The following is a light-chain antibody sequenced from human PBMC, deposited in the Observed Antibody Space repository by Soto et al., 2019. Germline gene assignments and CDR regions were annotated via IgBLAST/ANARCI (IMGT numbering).Light chain of an antibody. V-gene: IGKV4-1*01. CDR3: QQYYSTPLT. CDR2: WAS. J-gene: IGKJ4*01. Sequence: DIVMTQSPDSLAVSLGERATINCKSSQSVLYSSNNKNYLAWYHQKPGQPPKLLIYWASTRESGVPDRFSGSGSGTDFTLTISSRQAEDVAVYYCQQYYSTPLTFGGGTKVEIK. CDR1: QSVLYSSNNKNY.